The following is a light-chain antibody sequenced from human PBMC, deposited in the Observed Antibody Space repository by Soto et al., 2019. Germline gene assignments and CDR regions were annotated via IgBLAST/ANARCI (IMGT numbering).Light chain of an antibody. CDR1: SSDVGSHNL. Sequence: QSALTQPASVSGSPGQSITISCTGISSDVGSHNLVSWYQHYPGKAPKLIIFEASKRPSGVSNRFSGSKSGSTASLTISGLQAEDEADYYCCSFAAGGTYVFGPGTKVTVL. V-gene: IGLV2-23*01. CDR2: EAS. J-gene: IGLJ1*01. CDR3: CSFAAGGTYV.